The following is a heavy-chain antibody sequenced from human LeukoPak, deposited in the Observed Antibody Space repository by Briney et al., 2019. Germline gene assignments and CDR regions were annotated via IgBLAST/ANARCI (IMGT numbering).Heavy chain of an antibody. CDR1: GGSITSSSYY. J-gene: IGHJ4*02. V-gene: IGHV4-39*07. Sequence: SETLSLTCSVSGGSITSSSYYWAWIRQPPEKGLEWIGEINHSGSTNYNPSLKSRVTISVDTSKNQFSLKLSSVTAADTAVYYCARLGIDYWGQGTLVTVSS. CDR3: ARLGIDY. CDR2: INHSGST.